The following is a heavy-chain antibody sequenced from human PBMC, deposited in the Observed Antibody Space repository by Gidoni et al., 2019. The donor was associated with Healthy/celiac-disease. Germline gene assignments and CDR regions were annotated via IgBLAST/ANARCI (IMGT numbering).Heavy chain of an antibody. J-gene: IGHJ6*03. CDR2: ISYDGSNK. D-gene: IGHD2-2*03. V-gene: IGHV3-30-3*01. Sequence: QVQLVESGGGVVQPGRSLRLSCAASGFTFSSYAMPWVRQAPGKGLEWLAVISYDGSNKYYADSVKGRFTISRDNSKNTLYLQMNSLRAEDTAVYYCARDRWSVGYCSSTSCYRDYYYYYMDVWGKGTTVTVSS. CDR3: ARDRWSVGYCSSTSCYRDYYYYYMDV. CDR1: GFTFSSYA.